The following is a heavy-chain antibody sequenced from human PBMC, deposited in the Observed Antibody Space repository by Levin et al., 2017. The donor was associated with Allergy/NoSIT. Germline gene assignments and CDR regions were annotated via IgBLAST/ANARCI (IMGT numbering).Heavy chain of an antibody. V-gene: IGHV3-23*01. D-gene: IGHD5-24*01. CDR1: GFTFSSYA. Sequence: GESLKISCAASGFTFSSYAMSWVRQAPGKGLEWVSAISGSGGSTYYADSVKGRFTISRDNSKNTLYLQMNSLRAEDTAVYYCAKPLEMATIEAPDYWGQGTLVTVSS. J-gene: IGHJ4*02. CDR2: ISGSGGST. CDR3: AKPLEMATIEAPDY.